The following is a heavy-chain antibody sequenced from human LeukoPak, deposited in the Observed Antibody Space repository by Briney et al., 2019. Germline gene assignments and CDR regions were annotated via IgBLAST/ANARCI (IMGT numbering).Heavy chain of an antibody. CDR3: AKAPDFYYYYMDV. Sequence: GGSLRLSCAASGFTFSSYAMHWARQAPGKGLEWVSAISGSGGSTYYADSVKGRFTISRDNSKNTLYLQMNSLRAEDTAVYYCAKAPDFYYYYMDVWGKGTTVTVSS. J-gene: IGHJ6*03. CDR2: ISGSGGST. V-gene: IGHV3-23*01. CDR1: GFTFSSYA.